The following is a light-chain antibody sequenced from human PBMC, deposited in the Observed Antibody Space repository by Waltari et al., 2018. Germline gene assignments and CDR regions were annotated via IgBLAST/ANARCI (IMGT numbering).Light chain of an antibody. Sequence: QTVATQEPSLSVSPGATVTLTCAFSSGSVSSTSDASWYQQTPGPAPRTLVYKINNRRSGVPDRFSGSMLGNKAALTSTGAQAEDESDYYCVLYMGSGIWVFGGGTKLTVL. J-gene: IGLJ3*02. CDR3: VLYMGSGIWV. CDR2: KIN. V-gene: IGLV8-61*01. CDR1: SGSVSSTSD.